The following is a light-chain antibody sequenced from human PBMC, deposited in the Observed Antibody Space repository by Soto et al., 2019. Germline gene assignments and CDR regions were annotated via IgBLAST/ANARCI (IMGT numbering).Light chain of an antibody. CDR2: DVS. J-gene: IGLJ1*01. Sequence: QSALTQPASVSGSPGQSNTISCTGTSSNVGNFNVVSWYQQHPGKAPKVIIYDVSERPSGVSNRFSGSKSGNTASLTISGLQAEDEADYYCCSYAGSGTNVFGTGTKLTVL. V-gene: IGLV2-23*02. CDR3: CSYAGSGTNV. CDR1: SSNVGNFNV.